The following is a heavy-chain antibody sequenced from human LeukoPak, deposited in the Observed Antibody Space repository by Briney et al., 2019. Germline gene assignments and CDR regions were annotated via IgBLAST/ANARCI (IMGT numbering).Heavy chain of an antibody. Sequence: KSGGSLRLSCAASGFTFSDYYMNWIRQAPGKGLEWLSYISRSGSSIHYADSVKGRFTISRDNAKNSLYLQMNSLRAEDTAVYYCARDFRDRSMPIDFWGQGTLVTVSS. V-gene: IGHV3-11*01. CDR1: GFTFSDYY. CDR2: ISRSGSSI. CDR3: ARDFRDRSMPIDF. J-gene: IGHJ4*02. D-gene: IGHD2/OR15-2a*01.